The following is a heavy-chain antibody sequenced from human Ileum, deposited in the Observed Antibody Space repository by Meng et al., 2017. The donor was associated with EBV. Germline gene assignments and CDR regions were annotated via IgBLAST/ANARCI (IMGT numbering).Heavy chain of an antibody. CDR3: SRVGGSGFDSEFYFDF. V-gene: IGHV4-39*07. CDR1: GGSEIVNESD. CDR2: VYYTGST. Sequence: QGLLQPEHTMTPPSTSSGGSEIVNESDWCCCPQTPGKGLEWFGSVYYTGSTFYNPSLRSRVTISVDKSNNQFSLKVSSVTAADTAVYYCSRVGGSGFDSEFYFDFWGQGTLVTVSS. D-gene: IGHD5-18*01. J-gene: IGHJ4*02.